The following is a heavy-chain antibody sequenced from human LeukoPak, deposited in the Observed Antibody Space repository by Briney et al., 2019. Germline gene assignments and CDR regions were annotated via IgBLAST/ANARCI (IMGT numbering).Heavy chain of an antibody. V-gene: IGHV3-7*03. Sequence: GGSLRLSCVASGFSFNNYRMTWVRQAPGKGLEWVANIKQDGSEKQYVDSVKGRFAISRDNAKKSLYLQINTLRAEDTAVYYCARARNLPYYYDSSGYYFDYWGQGTLVTVSS. CDR3: ARARNLPYYYDSSGYYFDY. J-gene: IGHJ4*02. D-gene: IGHD3-22*01. CDR2: IKQDGSEK. CDR1: GFSFNNYR.